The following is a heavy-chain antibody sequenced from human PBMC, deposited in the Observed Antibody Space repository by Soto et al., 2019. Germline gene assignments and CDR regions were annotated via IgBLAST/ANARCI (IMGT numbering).Heavy chain of an antibody. CDR3: ATRPAGVVVTAIAAEYFQH. CDR2: IIPIFGTA. V-gene: IGHV1-69*12. CDR1: GGTFSSYA. D-gene: IGHD2-21*02. J-gene: IGHJ1*01. Sequence: QVQLVQSGAEVKKPGSSVKVSCKASGGTFSSYAISWVRQAPGQGLEWMGGIIPIFGTANYAQKFQGRVTITADESTSTAYMELSSLRSEDTAVYYCATRPAGVVVTAIAAEYFQHWGQGTLVTVSS.